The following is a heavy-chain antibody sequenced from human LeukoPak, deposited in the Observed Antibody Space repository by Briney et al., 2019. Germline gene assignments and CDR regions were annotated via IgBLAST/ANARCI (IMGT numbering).Heavy chain of an antibody. Sequence: GGSPRLSCAASGFTFSSYAMHWVRQAPGKGLEWVAVISYDGSNKYYADSVKGRFTISRDNSKNTLYLQMNSLRAEDTAVYYCAREGYLPPAATFDYWGQGTLVTVSS. V-gene: IGHV3-30*01. J-gene: IGHJ4*02. D-gene: IGHD2-2*01. CDR2: ISYDGSNK. CDR3: AREGYLPPAATFDY. CDR1: GFTFSSYA.